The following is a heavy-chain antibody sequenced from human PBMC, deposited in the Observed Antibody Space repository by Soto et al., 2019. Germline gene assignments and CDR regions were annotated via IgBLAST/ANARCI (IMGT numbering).Heavy chain of an antibody. CDR1: GFAFSTFS. Sequence: GGSLRLSCAASGFAFSTFSMNWVRQAPGKGLEWVSSIDTRSDIYYADSVKGRFTISRDNAKNSLSLQMNSLRAEDTGVYYCAREETAWPLAYGLDVWGQGTTVTVSS. V-gene: IGHV3-21*01. CDR2: IDTRSDI. CDR3: AREETAWPLAYGLDV. D-gene: IGHD2-21*02. J-gene: IGHJ6*02.